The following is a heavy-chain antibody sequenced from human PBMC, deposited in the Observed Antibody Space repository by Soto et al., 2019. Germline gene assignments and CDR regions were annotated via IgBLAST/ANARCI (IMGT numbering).Heavy chain of an antibody. CDR1: GGYISSYY. D-gene: IGHD3-10*01. J-gene: IGHJ6*02. Sequence: ASETLSLTCPVSGGYISSYYWSWFRQSPGKRMEWIGYVHHSWGSSYNPSLQSRVAISLDTSKSQFSLKVTSVTATDTAVYYCARQGFGPLHGLVDVWGQGTTVTVSS. V-gene: IGHV4-59*08. CDR3: ARQGFGPLHGLVDV. CDR2: VHHSWGS.